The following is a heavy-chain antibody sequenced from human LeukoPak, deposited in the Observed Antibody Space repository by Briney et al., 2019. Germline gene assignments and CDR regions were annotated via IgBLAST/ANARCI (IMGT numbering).Heavy chain of an antibody. CDR1: GFTVSSNY. Sequence: GGSLRLSCAASGFTVSSNYMSWVRQAPGKGLEWVSVIYSGGSTYYADSVKGRFTISRDNSKNTLYLQMNSLRAEDTAVYYCAKTPYGSGIPYFDYWGQGTLVTVSS. V-gene: IGHV3-53*01. CDR2: IYSGGST. D-gene: IGHD3-10*01. J-gene: IGHJ4*02. CDR3: AKTPYGSGIPYFDY.